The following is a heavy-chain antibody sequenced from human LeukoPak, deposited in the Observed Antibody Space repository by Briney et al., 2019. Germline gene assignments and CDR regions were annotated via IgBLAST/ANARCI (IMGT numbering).Heavy chain of an antibody. J-gene: IGHJ5*02. CDR1: GYSISSGYY. Sequence: PSETLSLTCTVSGYSISSGYYWGWIRQPPGKGLEWIGSIYHSGSTYYNPSLKSRVTISVDTSKNQFSLKLSSVTAADTAVYYCARGDDSTPNVNWFDPWGQGTLVTVSS. V-gene: IGHV4-38-2*02. CDR3: ARGDDSTPNVNWFDP. CDR2: IYHSGST. D-gene: IGHD2-2*01.